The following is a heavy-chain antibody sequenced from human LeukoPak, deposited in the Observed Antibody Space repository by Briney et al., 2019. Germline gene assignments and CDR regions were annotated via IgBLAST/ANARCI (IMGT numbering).Heavy chain of an antibody. D-gene: IGHD6-6*01. CDR3: ARNSSSGFFDY. CDR2: MYNSVSI. CDR1: GYSIRNGDY. J-gene: IGHJ4*02. V-gene: IGHV4-38-2*01. Sequence: PSETLSFTCVVSGYSIRNGDYWGWIRQSPGKGLEWIASMYNSVSIHYNPSLKSRVTILVDTSKNEFSLKMRSVTAADTAVYYCARNSSSGFFDYWGQGTLATVSS.